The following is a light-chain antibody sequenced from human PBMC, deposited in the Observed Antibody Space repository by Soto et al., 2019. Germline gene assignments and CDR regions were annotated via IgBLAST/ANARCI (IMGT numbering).Light chain of an antibody. V-gene: IGLV2-14*01. Sequence: QSALTQPASVSGSPGQSITFSCTGTSSDVGGYNYVSWYQQHPGKAPKLMIYEVSNRPSGVSNRFSGSKSGNTASLTISGLQAEDEADYYCSSYTSSSTDVVFGGGTQLTVL. CDR2: EVS. J-gene: IGLJ2*01. CDR3: SSYTSSSTDVV. CDR1: SSDVGGYNY.